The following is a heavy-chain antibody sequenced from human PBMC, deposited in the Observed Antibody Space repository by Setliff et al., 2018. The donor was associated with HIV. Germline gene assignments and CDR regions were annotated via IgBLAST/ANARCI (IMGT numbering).Heavy chain of an antibody. CDR1: GFTFSNSA. D-gene: IGHD6-19*01. V-gene: IGHV3-23*01. J-gene: IGHJ4*02. CDR2: VATNGGST. Sequence: PGGSLRLSCAVSGFTFSNSAMSWVRQAPGKGLEWVSSVATNGGSTYYAASVQGRFTISSDNSNNLLYLQMDSLRVEDTAVYYCTKDHLSGWASDCWGQGTLVTVSS. CDR3: TKDHLSGWASDC.